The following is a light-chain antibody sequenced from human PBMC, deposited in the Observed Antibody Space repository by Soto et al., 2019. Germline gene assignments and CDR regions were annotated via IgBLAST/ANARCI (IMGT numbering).Light chain of an antibody. J-gene: IGKJ4*01. CDR1: QSVSST. CDR3: QQYNNWPPLT. CDR2: GAS. Sequence: EIVMTQSPATLSVSPGERATLSCRAGQSVSSTLAWYQQQPGQAPRLLIYGASTRATGIPARFSGSGSGTEFTLTISSLQSEDFAVYYCQQYNNWPPLTFGGGTKVEIK. V-gene: IGKV3-15*01.